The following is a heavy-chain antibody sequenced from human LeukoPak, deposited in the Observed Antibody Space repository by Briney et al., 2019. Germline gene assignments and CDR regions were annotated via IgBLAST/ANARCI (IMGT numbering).Heavy chain of an antibody. D-gene: IGHD3-22*01. CDR3: AKCPGLDSSGYYSN. V-gene: IGHV3-53*01. Sequence: PGGSLRLSCAASGFTVSSNYMSWVRQAPGKGLEWVSVIYSGGSTYYADSVKGRFTISRDNSKNTLYLQMNSLRAEDTAVYYCAKCPGLDSSGYYSNWGQGTLVTVSS. J-gene: IGHJ4*02. CDR1: GFTVSSNY. CDR2: IYSGGST.